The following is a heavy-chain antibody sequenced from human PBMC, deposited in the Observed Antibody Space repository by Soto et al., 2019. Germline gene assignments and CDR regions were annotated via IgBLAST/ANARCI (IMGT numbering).Heavy chain of an antibody. D-gene: IGHD2-2*01. V-gene: IGHV1-18*01. J-gene: IGHJ4*02. CDR2: ISAYTGNT. CDR1: GFPFTDYG. Sequence: QVQLVQSGAEVKKPGASVKVSCKASGFPFTDYGFTWVRQAPGEGLEWMGWISAYTGNTNYAQKVQGRVTMSTDTSTSIAYLELRSLRSDDTAVYYCARGPESRSTAYFDYWGQGPLVTVSS. CDR3: ARGPESRSTAYFDY.